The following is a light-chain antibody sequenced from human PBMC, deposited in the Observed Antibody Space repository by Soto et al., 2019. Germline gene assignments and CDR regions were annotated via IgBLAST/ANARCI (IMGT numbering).Light chain of an antibody. Sequence: DIQMTQSPSTLSASVGDRVTITCRASQRISRWLAWYQQKPGKAPNRLIYDAFSLESGVPSRFIGSGSGTEFSLTISSLQPDDFATYYCEQFYSYLYTVGQGTKLEIK. J-gene: IGKJ2*01. CDR2: DAF. V-gene: IGKV1-5*01. CDR1: QRISRW. CDR3: EQFYSYLYT.